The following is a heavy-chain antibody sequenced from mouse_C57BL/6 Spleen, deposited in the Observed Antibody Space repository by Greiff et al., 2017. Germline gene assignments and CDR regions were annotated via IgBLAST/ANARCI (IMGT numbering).Heavy chain of an antibody. V-gene: IGHV1-81*01. CDR2: IYPRSGNT. CDR3: ARSEDCYWSVY. CDR1: GYTFTSSG. J-gene: IGHJ3*01. D-gene: IGHD3-2*02. Sequence: QVQLQQSGAELARPGASVKLSCKASGYTFTSSGISWVKQRTGQGLEWIGEIYPRSGNTYYNEKFKGKATLTADKSSSTAYMELRSLTSEDSAVYFWARSEDCYWSVYGGLGTWVTVSA.